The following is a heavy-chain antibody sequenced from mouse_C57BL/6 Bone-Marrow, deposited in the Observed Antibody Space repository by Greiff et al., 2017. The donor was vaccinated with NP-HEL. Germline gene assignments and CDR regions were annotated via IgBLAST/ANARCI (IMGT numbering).Heavy chain of an antibody. D-gene: IGHD1-1*01. CDR2: IWWDDDK. CDR3: ARIITTVVAYYFDY. Sequence: QFPLKESHPGIPPPSHTLTLPFSFSLFSLSTFGMGVGWIRQPSGKGLEWLAHIWWDDDKYYNPALKSRLTISKDTSKNQVFLKIANVYTADTATYYCARIITTVVAYYFDYWGQGTTLTVSS. J-gene: IGHJ2*01. V-gene: IGHV8-8*01. CDR1: LFSLSTFGMG.